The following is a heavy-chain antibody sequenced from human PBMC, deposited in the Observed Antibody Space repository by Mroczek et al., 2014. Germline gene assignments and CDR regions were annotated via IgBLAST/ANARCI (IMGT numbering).Heavy chain of an antibody. CDR2: IYYSGST. CDR1: GGSISSGGYY. CDR3: ARQGRPPAAGTVPPSRQNWFDP. D-gene: IGHD6-13*01. J-gene: IGHJ5*02. V-gene: IGHV4-31*03. Sequence: QVQLQESGPGLVKPSQTLSLTCTVSGGSISSGGYYWSWIRQHPGKGLEWIGYIYYSGSTYYNPSLKSRVTISVDTSKNQFSLKLSSVTAADTAVYYCARQGRPPAAGTVPPSRQNWFDPWGQGTLVTVSS.